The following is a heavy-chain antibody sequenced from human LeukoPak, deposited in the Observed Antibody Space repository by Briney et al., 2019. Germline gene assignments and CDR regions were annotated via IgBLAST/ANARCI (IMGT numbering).Heavy chain of an antibody. J-gene: IGHJ4*02. CDR3: ARGRGYSYGRGDDY. CDR1: GGSFSGYY. Sequence: PSETLSLTCAVYGGSFSGYYWSWIRQPPGKGLEWIGKINHSGSTNYNPSLKSRVTISVDTSKNQFSLKLSSVTAADTAVYYCARGRGYSYGRGDDYWGQGTLVTVSS. CDR2: INHSGST. V-gene: IGHV4-34*01. D-gene: IGHD5-18*01.